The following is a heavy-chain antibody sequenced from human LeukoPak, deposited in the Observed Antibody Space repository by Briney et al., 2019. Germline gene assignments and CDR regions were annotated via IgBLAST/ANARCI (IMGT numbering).Heavy chain of an antibody. J-gene: IGHJ6*03. V-gene: IGHV3-30*02. CDR1: GFTFSSYG. D-gene: IGHD3-22*01. CDR2: IRYDGSNK. CDR3: AKDYYYYDSSGYYSSYYYYYMDV. Sequence: GGSLRLSCAASGFTFSSYGMHWVRQAPGKGLEWVAFIRYDGSNKYYADSVKGRFTISRDNSKNTLYLQMNSLRAEDTAVYYCAKDYYYYDSSGYYSSYYYYYMDVWGKGTTVTISS.